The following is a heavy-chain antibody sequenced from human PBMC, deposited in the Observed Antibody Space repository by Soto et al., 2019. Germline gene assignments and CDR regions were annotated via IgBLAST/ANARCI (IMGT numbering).Heavy chain of an antibody. CDR1: GFTFSSYA. D-gene: IGHD6-13*01. Sequence: GALRLSCAASGFTFSSYAMSWVRQAPGKGLEWASAISGSGGSTYYADSVKGRFTISRDNSKNTLYLQMNSLRAEDTAVYYCAKDARLIAAAGPYFDYWGQGTLVTVSS. V-gene: IGHV3-23*01. CDR3: AKDARLIAAAGPYFDY. J-gene: IGHJ4*02. CDR2: ISGSGGST.